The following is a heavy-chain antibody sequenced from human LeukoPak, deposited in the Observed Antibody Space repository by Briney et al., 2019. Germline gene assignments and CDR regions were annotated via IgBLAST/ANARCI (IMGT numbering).Heavy chain of an antibody. J-gene: IGHJ4*02. CDR3: ARHRAYSSTSPFDY. D-gene: IGHD6-6*01. CDR2: IYYTGST. CDR1: GGSISSLY. Sequence: SETVPLTCSVSGGSISSLYWSWIRQPPGKGLEWIGYIYYTGSTNYNPPLKSRVTMFVDMSKNQFSLRLSSVTAADTAVYYCARHRAYSSTSPFDYWVPGTLVTVSS. V-gene: IGHV4-59*08.